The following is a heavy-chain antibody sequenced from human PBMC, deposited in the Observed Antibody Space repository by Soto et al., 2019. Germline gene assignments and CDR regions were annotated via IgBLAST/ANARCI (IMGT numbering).Heavy chain of an antibody. V-gene: IGHV5-10-1*01. Sequence: GESLKISCTGFGYTFTTFWISWVRQMPGKGLEWMGRIDPRDSYVNYSPSFQGHVTISLDKSISTAYLQWGSLKASDTAMYYCARLFCSTTTCDSWFDPWGQGTLVAVSS. J-gene: IGHJ5*02. D-gene: IGHD2-2*01. CDR3: ARLFCSTTTCDSWFDP. CDR1: GYTFTTFW. CDR2: IDPRDSYV.